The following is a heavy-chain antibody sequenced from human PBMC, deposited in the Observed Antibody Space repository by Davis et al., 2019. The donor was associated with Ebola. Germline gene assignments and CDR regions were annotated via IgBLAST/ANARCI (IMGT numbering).Heavy chain of an antibody. D-gene: IGHD2-8*02. Sequence: SVNVSCMASGYIFTSYGISWVRQAPGQGLEWMGWISAYNGNTNYAQKLQGRVTMTTDTSTSTAYMELRSLRSADTAVYYGARGVLVHAFDIWGQGTMVTVSS. CDR3: ARGVLVHAFDI. V-gene: IGHV1-18*01. CDR1: GYIFTSYG. J-gene: IGHJ3*02. CDR2: ISAYNGNT.